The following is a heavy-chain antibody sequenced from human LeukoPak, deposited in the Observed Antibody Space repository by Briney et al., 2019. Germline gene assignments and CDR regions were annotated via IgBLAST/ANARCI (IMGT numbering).Heavy chain of an antibody. D-gene: IGHD3-10*01. CDR2: IYSGGST. J-gene: IGHJ4*02. V-gene: IGHV3-66*02. CDR1: GFTVSSNY. CDR3: ARDQYYYGSGTIDY. Sequence: GGSLRLSCAASGFTVSSNYMSWVRQAPGKGLEWVSVIYSGGSTHYADSVKGRFTISRDNSKNTLYLQMNSLRAEDAAVYYCARDQYYYGSGTIDYWGQGTLVTVSS.